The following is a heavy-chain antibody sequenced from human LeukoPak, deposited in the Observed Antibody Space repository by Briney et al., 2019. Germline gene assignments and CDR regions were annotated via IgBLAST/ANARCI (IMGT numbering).Heavy chain of an antibody. J-gene: IGHJ4*02. D-gene: IGHD3-22*01. CDR3: AKDPSHYYDSSGLYYFDY. CDR1: GFTFSSYW. Sequence: GGSLRLSCAASGFTFSSYWMHWVRQAPGKGLVWVSRINSDGSSTSYADSVKGRFTISRDNAKNTLYLQMNSLRAEDTAVYYCAKDPSHYYDSSGLYYFDYWGQGTLVTVSS. CDR2: INSDGSST. V-gene: IGHV3-74*01.